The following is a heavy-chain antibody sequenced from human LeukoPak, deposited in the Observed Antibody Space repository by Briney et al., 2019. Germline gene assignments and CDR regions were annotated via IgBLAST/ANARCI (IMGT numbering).Heavy chain of an antibody. CDR2: INHSGST. Sequence: SETLSLTCAVYGGSFSGYYWSWIRQPPGKGLEWIGEINHSGSTNYNPSLKSRVTISVDTSKNQFSLKLSSVTAADTAVYYYASWAPYYFDYWGQGTLVTVSS. CDR1: GGSFSGYY. J-gene: IGHJ4*02. CDR3: ASWAPYYFDY. V-gene: IGHV4-34*01. D-gene: IGHD3-16*01.